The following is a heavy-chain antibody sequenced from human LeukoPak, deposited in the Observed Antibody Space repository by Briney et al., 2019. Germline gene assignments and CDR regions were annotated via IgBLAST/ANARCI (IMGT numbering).Heavy chain of an antibody. V-gene: IGHV4-34*01. CDR3: ARGHTWDSSGSWPDPPGGDY. D-gene: IGHD6-19*01. Sequence: KPSETLSLTCAVYGGSFSGYYWSWIRQPPGKGLEWIGEINHSGSTNYNPSLKSRVTISVDTSKNQFSLKLSSVTAADTAVYYCARGHTWDSSGSWPDPPGGDYWGQGTLVTVSS. CDR1: GGSFSGYY. J-gene: IGHJ4*02. CDR2: INHSGST.